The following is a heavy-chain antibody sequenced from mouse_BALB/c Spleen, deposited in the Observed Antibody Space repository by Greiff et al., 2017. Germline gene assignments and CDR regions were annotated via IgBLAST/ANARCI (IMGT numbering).Heavy chain of an antibody. Sequence: VQLQQSGPGLVQPSQSLSITCTVSGFSLTSYGVHWVRQSPGKGLEWLGVIWSGGSTDYNAAFISRLSISKDNSKSQVFFKMNSLQANDTAIYYCARIYDGYYVAAYWGQGTLVTVSA. V-gene: IGHV2-2*02. D-gene: IGHD2-3*01. CDR3: ARIYDGYYVAAY. CDR2: IWSGGST. J-gene: IGHJ3*01. CDR1: GFSLTSYG.